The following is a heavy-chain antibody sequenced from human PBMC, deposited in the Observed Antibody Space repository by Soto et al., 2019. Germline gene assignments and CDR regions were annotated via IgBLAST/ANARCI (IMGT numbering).Heavy chain of an antibody. CDR1: GGSNSSGGYY. Sequence: QVQLQESGPGLVKPSQTLSLTWTVSGGSNSSGGYYWSWISQHPGKGLEWIGYIYYSGSTYYNPSLKSRVTISVDTSKNQFSLKLSSVTAADTAVYYCARDSDGSGSYNYWGQGTLVTVSS. V-gene: IGHV4-31*02. CDR3: ARDSDGSGSYNY. CDR2: IYYSGST. J-gene: IGHJ4*02. D-gene: IGHD3-10*01.